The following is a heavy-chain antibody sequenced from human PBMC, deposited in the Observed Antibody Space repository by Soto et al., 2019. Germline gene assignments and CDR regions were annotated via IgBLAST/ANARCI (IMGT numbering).Heavy chain of an antibody. CDR1: GYTFTSYY. CDR2: INPSGGST. Sequence: GASVKVSCKXSGYTFTSYYMHWVRQAPGQGLEWMGIINPSGGSTSYAQKFQGRVTMTRDTSTSTVYMELSSLRSEDTAVYYCARGQRQWLPYYYYYGMDVWGQGTTVTVSS. CDR3: ARGQRQWLPYYYYYGMDV. V-gene: IGHV1-46*01. J-gene: IGHJ6*02. D-gene: IGHD6-19*01.